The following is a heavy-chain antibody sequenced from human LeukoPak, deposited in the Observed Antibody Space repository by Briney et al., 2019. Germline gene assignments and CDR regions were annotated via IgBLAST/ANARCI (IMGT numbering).Heavy chain of an antibody. CDR3: AGRVTGYSSGYVY. CDR2: ISGSAHKI. J-gene: IGHJ4*02. D-gene: IGHD5-18*01. Sequence: GGSLRLSCAASGFTVSSNYMSWVRQAPEKGLDWVSVISGSAHKIRYADSVKGRFTISRDNSENIVYLQMNNLRAEDTAVYYCAGRVTGYSSGYVYWGQGTLVIVSS. V-gene: IGHV3-23*01. CDR1: GFTVSSNY.